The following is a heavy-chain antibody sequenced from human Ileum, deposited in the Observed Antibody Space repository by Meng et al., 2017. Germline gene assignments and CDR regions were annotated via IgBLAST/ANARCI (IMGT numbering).Heavy chain of an antibody. J-gene: IGHJ4*02. CDR1: GDTFKTYA. V-gene: IGHV1-69*01. CDR3: AREAVVATTYYFDS. Sequence: QVQLVQSGAELKKPGSSVKVSCKVSGDTFKTYAISWVRQAPGQGLEWMGGIIPIFDTPNYAQKFQDRVTITADASTSTTYMELNGLMSEDTALYYCAREAVVATTYYFDSWGQGTLVTVSS. D-gene: IGHD2-21*02. CDR2: IIPIFDTP.